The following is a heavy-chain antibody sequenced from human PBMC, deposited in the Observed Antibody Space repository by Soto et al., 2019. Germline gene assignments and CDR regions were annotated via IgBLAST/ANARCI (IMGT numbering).Heavy chain of an antibody. J-gene: IGHJ5*02. V-gene: IGHV3-30*18. CDR1: GFTFSNYG. Sequence: ESGGGVVQPGRSLRLSCAASGFTFSNYGMHWVRQAPGKGLEWVAVLSYDGSNNHYADSVKGRFTISRDNSKNTLYLQMNSLRTEDTAMYYCAKSSGWYINYFDPWGQGTLVTVSS. CDR3: AKSSGWYINYFDP. CDR2: LSYDGSNN. D-gene: IGHD6-19*01.